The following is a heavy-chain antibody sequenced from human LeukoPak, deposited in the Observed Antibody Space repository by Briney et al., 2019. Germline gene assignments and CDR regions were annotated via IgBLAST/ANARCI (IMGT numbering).Heavy chain of an antibody. J-gene: IGHJ4*02. CDR2: IRFDGSKK. D-gene: IGHD3-10*01. Sequence: AGGSLRLSCVGSGFTFSTYVMHWVRQAPGKGLEWVAFIRFDGSKKYYADSVKGRFSISRDNSKNTLYLQMDSLRAEDTALYYCAKFTSGSYYDAFDCWGQGTLVTVSS. V-gene: IGHV3-30*02. CDR1: GFTFSTYV. CDR3: AKFTSGSYYDAFDC.